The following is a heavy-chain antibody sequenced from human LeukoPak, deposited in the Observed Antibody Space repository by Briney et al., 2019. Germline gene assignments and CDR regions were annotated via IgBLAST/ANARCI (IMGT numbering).Heavy chain of an antibody. CDR2: IYYSGST. CDR1: GSSISSSSYY. J-gene: IGHJ3*02. CDR3: ARHGRSAITAFDI. V-gene: IGHV4-39*01. D-gene: IGHD1-14*01. Sequence: SETLSLTCTVSGSSISSSSYYWGWIRQPPGKGLEWVGSIYYSGSTYYNPSLKSRITVSVDTSKKQLSLKLSSVTAADTAVYYCARHGRSAITAFDIWGLGTMVAVSS.